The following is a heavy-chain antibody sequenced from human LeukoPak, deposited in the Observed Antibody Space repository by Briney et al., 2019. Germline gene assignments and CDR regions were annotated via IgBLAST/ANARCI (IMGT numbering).Heavy chain of an antibody. D-gene: IGHD5-18*01. V-gene: IGHV4-34*01. CDR3: ARKAAMGSSLYWYFDL. CDR2: INHSEST. CDR1: GGSFSGYY. Sequence: SETLSLTCTVYGGSFSGYYWSWIRQPPGKGLEWIGEINHSESTSNNPSLKSRVTISIDTSKNQFSLKLSSVTAADTAVYYCARKAAMGSSLYWYFDLWGRGTLVTVSS. J-gene: IGHJ2*01.